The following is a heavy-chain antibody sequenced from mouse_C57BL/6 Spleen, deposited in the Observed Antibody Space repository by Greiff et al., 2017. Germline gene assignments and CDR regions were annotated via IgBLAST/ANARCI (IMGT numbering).Heavy chain of an antibody. CDR3: TTYSSDY. CDR1: GYTFTDYE. V-gene: IGHV1-15*01. CDR2: IDPETGGT. Sequence: QVQLKESGAELVRPGASVTLSCKASGYTFTDYEMHWVKQTPVNGLEWIGAIDPETGGTAYNQKFKGKAILTADKTSSTAYMELRSLTSEDSAFYYCTTYSSDYWGQGTSVTVSS. D-gene: IGHD2-12*01. J-gene: IGHJ4*01.